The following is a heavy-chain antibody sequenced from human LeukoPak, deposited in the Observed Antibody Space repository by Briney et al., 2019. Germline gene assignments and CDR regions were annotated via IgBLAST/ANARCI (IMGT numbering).Heavy chain of an antibody. CDR1: GFSVSSNF. D-gene: IGHD1/OR15-1a*01. CDR3: ARDGYGNNYMDV. J-gene: IGHJ6*03. Sequence: PGRSLRLSCAAPGFSVSSNFMSWVRQAPGKGLEWVSVIYSGGTTYYADSVKGRFTISRDNSKNTLSLQMNSLRAEDTAVYYCARDGYGNNYMDVWGKGTTVTVSS. CDR2: IYSGGTT. V-gene: IGHV3-53*01.